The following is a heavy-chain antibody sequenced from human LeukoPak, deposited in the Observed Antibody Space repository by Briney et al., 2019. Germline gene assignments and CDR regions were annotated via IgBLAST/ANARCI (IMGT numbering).Heavy chain of an antibody. J-gene: IGHJ4*02. V-gene: IGHV4-61*02. CDR1: GGSISSGSYY. CDR3: ARMGYDSSGFTFDY. CDR2: IYTSGST. Sequence: SETLSLTCTVSGGSISSGSYYWSWIRQPAGKGLEWIGRIYTSGSTNYNPSLKSRVTISVDTSKNQFSLKLSSVTAADTAVYYCARMGYDSSGFTFDYWGQGTLVTVSS. D-gene: IGHD3-22*01.